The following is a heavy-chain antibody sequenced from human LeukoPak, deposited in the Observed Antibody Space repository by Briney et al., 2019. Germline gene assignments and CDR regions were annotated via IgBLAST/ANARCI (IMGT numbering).Heavy chain of an antibody. CDR3: ARASYSYDISGWVPFDY. V-gene: IGHV4-61*02. CDR2: IYTSGST. Sequence: TLSLTCTVSGNSISSGDYYWSWIRQPAGKGLEWIGRIYTSGSTTYNPSLKSRVTISGDTSENQFSLRLSSVTAADTAVYYCARASYSYDISGWVPFDYWGQGTLVTVSS. J-gene: IGHJ4*02. D-gene: IGHD3-22*01. CDR1: GNSISSGDYY.